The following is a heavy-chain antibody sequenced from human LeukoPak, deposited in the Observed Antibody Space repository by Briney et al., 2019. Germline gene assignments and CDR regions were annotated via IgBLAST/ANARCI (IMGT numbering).Heavy chain of an antibody. J-gene: IGHJ4*02. CDR2: IKSRADGGTT. CDR3: TTDLGITMIRGVIVY. D-gene: IGHD3-10*01. CDR1: GFTFSNAW. Sequence: GGSLRLSCVASGFTFSNAWMSWVRQAPGKGLEWVGRIKSRADGGTTDFAAPVKGRFTISRDDSKTTLYLQMNSLKTEDTAVYYCTTDLGITMIRGVIVYWGQGTLVTVSS. V-gene: IGHV3-15*01.